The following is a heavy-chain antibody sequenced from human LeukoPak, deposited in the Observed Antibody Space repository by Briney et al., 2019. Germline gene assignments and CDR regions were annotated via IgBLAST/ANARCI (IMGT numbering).Heavy chain of an antibody. D-gene: IGHD1-26*01. CDR1: GGSISSSIYY. CDR2: IFYSGST. Sequence: LETLSLTCTVSGGSISSSIYYWGWIRQPPGKGLEWIGSIFYSGSTYYNSSLKSRVIISVDTSKNQLSLKLTSVTAADTAVYYCAKEVVGPWGQGTLVTVSS. J-gene: IGHJ5*02. V-gene: IGHV4-39*07. CDR3: AKEVVGP.